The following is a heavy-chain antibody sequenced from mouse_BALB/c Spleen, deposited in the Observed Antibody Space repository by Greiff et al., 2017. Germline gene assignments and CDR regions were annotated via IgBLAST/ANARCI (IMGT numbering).Heavy chain of an antibody. V-gene: IGHV1-9*01. D-gene: IGHD1-2*01. CDR3: ARWSTTATLYYFDY. Sequence: VQLQQSGAELMKPGASVKISCKATGYTFSSYWIEWVKQRPGHGLEWIGEILPGSGSTNYNEKFKGKATFTADTSSNTAYMQLSSLTSEDSAVYYCARWSTTATLYYFDYWGQGTTLTVSS. CDR1: GYTFSSYW. J-gene: IGHJ2*01. CDR2: ILPGSGST.